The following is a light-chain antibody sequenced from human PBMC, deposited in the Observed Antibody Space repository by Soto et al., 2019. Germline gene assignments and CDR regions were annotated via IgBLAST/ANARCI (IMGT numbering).Light chain of an antibody. CDR2: KAS. J-gene: IGKJ1*01. V-gene: IGKV1-5*03. Sequence: DIQMTQSPSTLSASVGDRVTITCRASQTISDWLAWHQQKPGKAPKLLIYKASSLESGVPSRFSGSGSGTDFTLTISRLEPEDFAVYYCQQSPGTFGQGTKVDIK. CDR3: QQSPGT. CDR1: QTISDW.